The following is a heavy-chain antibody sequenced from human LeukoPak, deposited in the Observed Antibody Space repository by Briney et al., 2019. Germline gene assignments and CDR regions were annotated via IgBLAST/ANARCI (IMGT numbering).Heavy chain of an antibody. V-gene: IGHV4-59*12. CDR2: IYHSGST. CDR1: GGSISSYC. J-gene: IGHJ5*02. CDR3: ARDTIGGGWFDP. D-gene: IGHD3-10*01. Sequence: SETLSLTCTVSGGSISSYCWSWIRQPPGKGLEWIGYIYHSGSTSYNPSLKSRVTMSVDTSKNQFSLKLSSVTAADTAVYYCARDTIGGGWFDPWGQGTLVTVSS.